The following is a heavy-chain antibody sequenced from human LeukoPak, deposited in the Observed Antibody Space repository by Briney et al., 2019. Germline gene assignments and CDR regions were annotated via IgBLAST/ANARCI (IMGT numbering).Heavy chain of an antibody. CDR3: ARGDGGDYYYGMDV. Sequence: ASVKVPCKASGYTFTSYYIHWVRQAPGQGLEWMGGIIPIFGTANYAQKFQGRVTITADESTSTAYMELSSLRSEDTAVYYCARGDGGDYYYGMDVWGQGTTVTVSS. CDR2: IIPIFGTA. J-gene: IGHJ6*02. CDR1: GYTFTSYY. D-gene: IGHD5-24*01. V-gene: IGHV1-69*13.